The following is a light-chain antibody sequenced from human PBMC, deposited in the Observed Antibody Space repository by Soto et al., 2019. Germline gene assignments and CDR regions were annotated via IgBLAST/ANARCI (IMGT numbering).Light chain of an antibody. CDR2: GAS. CDR1: QAIASI. V-gene: IGKV1-9*01. J-gene: IGKJ1*01. Sequence: IQLTQSPSSLPRAVGERSTRTCRASQAIASILAWYQQKPGTAPKLLIYGASTLQSGVPSRFSGSRSGTDSTLTIASLKPADFAIYYCQQLNGSPWTFGQGTKVDIK. CDR3: QQLNGSPWT.